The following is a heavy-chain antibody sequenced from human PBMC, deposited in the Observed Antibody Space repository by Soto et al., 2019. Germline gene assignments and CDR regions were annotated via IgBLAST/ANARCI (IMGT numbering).Heavy chain of an antibody. CDR2: INPNSGGT. V-gene: IGHV1-2*02. CDR3: ARGAGIAVAGTYYYYGMDV. D-gene: IGHD6-19*01. CDR1: GYTFTGYY. J-gene: IGHJ6*02. Sequence: GPSVKVSCKASGYTFTGYYMHWVRQAPGQGLEWMGWINPNSGGTNYAQKFQGRVTMTRDTSISTAYMELSRLRSDDTAVYYCARGAGIAVAGTYYYYGMDVWGQGTTVT.